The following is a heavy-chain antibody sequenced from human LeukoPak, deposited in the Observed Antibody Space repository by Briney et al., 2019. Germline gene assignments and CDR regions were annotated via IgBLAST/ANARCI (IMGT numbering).Heavy chain of an antibody. D-gene: IGHD6-6*01. CDR1: GYTFTSYY. V-gene: IGHV1-46*01. CDR3: ARPRRQLVRNDAFDI. Sequence: ASVKVSCKASGYTFTSYYMHWVRQAPGQGLEWMGIINPSGGSTSYAQKFQGRVTMTRDTSTSTVYMELSSLRSEDTAVYYCARPRRQLVRNDAFDIWGQGTMVTVSS. J-gene: IGHJ3*02. CDR2: INPSGGST.